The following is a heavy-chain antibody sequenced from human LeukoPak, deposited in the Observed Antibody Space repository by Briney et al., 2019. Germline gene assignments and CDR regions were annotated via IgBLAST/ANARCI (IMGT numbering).Heavy chain of an antibody. D-gene: IGHD1-20*01. Sequence: PGGSLRLSCAASGFTFSTYSMTWVRQAPGKGLEWVSSISISSYYIYYSDSVKGRFTISRDNAKNSLYLQMNNLGADDTAVYYCARGISGTYRYFDLWGRGTLVTVSS. J-gene: IGHJ2*01. V-gene: IGHV3-21*01. CDR3: ARGISGTYRYFDL. CDR1: GFTFSTYS. CDR2: ISISSYYI.